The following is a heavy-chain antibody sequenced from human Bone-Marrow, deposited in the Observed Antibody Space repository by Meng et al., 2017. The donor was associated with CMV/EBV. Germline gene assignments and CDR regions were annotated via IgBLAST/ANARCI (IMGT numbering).Heavy chain of an antibody. J-gene: IGHJ5*02. CDR2: INPNSGGT. D-gene: IGHD2-15*01. CDR3: ARDWHSHYSPPNWFDP. V-gene: IGHV1-2*02. CDR1: AYTFTGYY. Sequence: AAVKVSCKASAYTFTGYYMHWVRQAHGQGLEWMGWINPNSGGTNYAQKFQGRVTMTRDTSISTAYMELSRLRSDDTAVYYCARDWHSHYSPPNWFDPWGQGTLVTVSS.